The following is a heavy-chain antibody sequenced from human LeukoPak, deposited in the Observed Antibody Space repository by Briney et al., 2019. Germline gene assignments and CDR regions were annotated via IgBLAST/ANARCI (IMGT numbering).Heavy chain of an antibody. Sequence: GGSLKLSCAASGFSFSSYAMSWVRQAPGKGLEWVSSISGSGDNTYYAESVKGRFTISRDNSKNTLLLQMNSLRAEDTAVYYRARDLGGYGSSGYYFGYWGQGTLVTVSS. CDR2: ISGSGDNT. CDR3: ARDLGGYGSSGYYFGY. CDR1: GFSFSSYA. J-gene: IGHJ4*02. V-gene: IGHV3-23*01. D-gene: IGHD3-22*01.